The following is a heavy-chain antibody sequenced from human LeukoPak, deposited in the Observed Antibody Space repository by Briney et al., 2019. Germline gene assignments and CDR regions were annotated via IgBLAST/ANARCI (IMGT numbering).Heavy chain of an antibody. V-gene: IGHV4-34*01. Sequence: SETLSLTCAVYGGSFSGYYWSWIRQPPGKGLEWIGSIYYSGSTYYNPSLKSRVTISVDTSKNQFSLKLSSVTAADTAVYYCASLYDFWSGPVGWFDPWGQGTLVTVSS. CDR3: ASLYDFWSGPVGWFDP. CDR1: GGSFSGYY. J-gene: IGHJ5*02. D-gene: IGHD3-3*01. CDR2: IYYSGST.